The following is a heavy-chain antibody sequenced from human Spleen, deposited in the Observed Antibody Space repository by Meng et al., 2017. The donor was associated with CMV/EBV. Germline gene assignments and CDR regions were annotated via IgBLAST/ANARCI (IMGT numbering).Heavy chain of an antibody. CDR1: GGYISSGGYY. CDR3: ARDGYGLYFQH. CDR2: IYYSGST. V-gene: IGHV4-31*03. Sequence: CTGAGGYISSGGYYWSWSRQHPGKGREWIGYIYYSGSTYYNPSLKSRVTISVDTSKNQFSLKLSSVTAADTAVYYCARDGYGLYFQHWGQGTLVTVSS. D-gene: IGHD5-18*01. J-gene: IGHJ1*01.